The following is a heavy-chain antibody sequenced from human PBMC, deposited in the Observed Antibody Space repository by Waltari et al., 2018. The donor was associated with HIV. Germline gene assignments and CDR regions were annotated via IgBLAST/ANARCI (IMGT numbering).Heavy chain of an antibody. CDR2: ISGSGTMT. D-gene: IGHD3-9*01. CDR3: AKDNYDILTGYYY. V-gene: IGHV3-23*01. Sequence: EVQLLESGGGSVQPGGSLRLSCAASGFPFRSYAMTWVRQAPGKWRGWVSVISGSGTMTYYADSVKERFTISRDNSKNTVYLQMNSLRAEDTVVYYCAKDNYDILTGYYYWGQGTLVTVSS. CDR1: GFPFRSYA. J-gene: IGHJ4*02.